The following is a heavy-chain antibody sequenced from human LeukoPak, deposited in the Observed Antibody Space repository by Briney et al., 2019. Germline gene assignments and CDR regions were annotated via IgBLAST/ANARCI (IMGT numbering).Heavy chain of an antibody. CDR1: GITFRNYW. CDR2: IKSKDDGETI. J-gene: IGHJ4*02. D-gene: IGHD6-13*01. CDR3: TVRSSI. V-gene: IGHV3-15*01. Sequence: GGSLRLSCVASGITFRNYWMSWIRQAPGKGLEWVARIKSKDDGETIDYNAPVKGRFTISRDDSKNTLYLEMNSLKDEDTAMYYCTVRSSIWSQGTLVTVSS.